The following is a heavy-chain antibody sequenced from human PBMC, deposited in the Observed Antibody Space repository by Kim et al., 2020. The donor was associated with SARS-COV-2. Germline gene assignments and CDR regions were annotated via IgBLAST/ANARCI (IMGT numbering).Heavy chain of an antibody. D-gene: IGHD4-4*01. V-gene: IGHV1-3*01. CDR3: ARDMNPTVYDY. CDR2: T. Sequence: TKSSKKFQGRVTITRDTSANTAYMDLRSLTFEDTAIYYCARDMNPTVYDYWGQGTLVTVSS. J-gene: IGHJ4*02.